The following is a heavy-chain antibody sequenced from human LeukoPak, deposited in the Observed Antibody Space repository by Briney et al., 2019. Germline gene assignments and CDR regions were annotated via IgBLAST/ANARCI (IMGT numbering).Heavy chain of an antibody. D-gene: IGHD2-15*01. J-gene: IGHJ3*01. Sequence: GGSLRLSCAASGFTFSGYYMSWIRQAPGRGLEWVSCISSSGGYTKYADSVKGRFTISRDNAKKSLYLRLNSLRAEDTAVYYCAREQYCRANTCPELDAFDFWGQGTTVTVSS. V-gene: IGHV3-11*06. CDR2: ISSSGGYT. CDR3: AREQYCRANTCPELDAFDF. CDR1: GFTFSGYY.